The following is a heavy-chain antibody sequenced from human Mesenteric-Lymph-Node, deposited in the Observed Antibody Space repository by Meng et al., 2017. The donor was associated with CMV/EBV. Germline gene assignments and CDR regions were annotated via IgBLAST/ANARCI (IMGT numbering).Heavy chain of an antibody. J-gene: IGHJ4*02. Sequence: GSLRLSCTVSGGPISSGTYYWGWIRQPPGKGLEWIGSVHFSGNTFYNPSLKSRVTISVDTSKNQFSLKLSSVAAADTAVYYCAREVVAGRGFDYWGQGTLVTVSS. CDR2: VHFSGNT. V-gene: IGHV4-39*07. D-gene: IGHD2-15*01. CDR1: GGPISSGTYY. CDR3: AREVVAGRGFDY.